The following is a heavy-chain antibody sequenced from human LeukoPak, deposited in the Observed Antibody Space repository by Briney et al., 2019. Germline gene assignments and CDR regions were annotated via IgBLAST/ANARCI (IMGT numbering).Heavy chain of an antibody. J-gene: IGHJ6*03. CDR3: ARDSVLGVVTTLYYYYYYMDV. Sequence: PGGSLRLSCAASGFTFSSYEMNWVRQAPGKGLEWVSYISSSGSTIYYADSVKGRFTISRDNAKTSLYLQMNSLRAEDTAVYYCARDSVLGVVTTLYYYYYYMDVWGKGTTVTVSS. D-gene: IGHD4-11*01. CDR1: GFTFSSYE. CDR2: ISSSGSTI. V-gene: IGHV3-48*03.